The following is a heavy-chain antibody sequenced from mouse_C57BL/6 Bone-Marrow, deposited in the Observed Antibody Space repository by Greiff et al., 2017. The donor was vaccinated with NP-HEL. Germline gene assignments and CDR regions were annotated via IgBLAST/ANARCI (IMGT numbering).Heavy chain of an antibody. CDR1: GFTFSSYT. D-gene: IGHD2-4*01. J-gene: IGHJ3*01. CDR3: ARWGLGFAY. CDR2: ISGGGVNT. Sequence: EVKLMESGGGLVKPGGSLKLSCAASGFTFSSYTMSWVRQTPEKRLEWVATISGGGVNTYYPDRVQGRFTISRDHAKNTLYLQRSSLRSEDTALYYCARWGLGFAYWGQGTLVTVSA. V-gene: IGHV5-9*01.